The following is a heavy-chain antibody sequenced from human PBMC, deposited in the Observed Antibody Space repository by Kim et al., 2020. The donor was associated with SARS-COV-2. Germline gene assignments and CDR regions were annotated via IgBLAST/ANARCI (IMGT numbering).Heavy chain of an antibody. D-gene: IGHD5-12*01. CDR2: MYNSETT. J-gene: IGHJ3*02. CDR1: GGSIRGNY. CDR3: ARHLGGYSGYDRGLDI. V-gene: IGHV4-59*08. Sequence: SETLSLTCTVSGGSIRGNYWRWIRQPPGKGLEWIGFMYNSETTNYNPSLKSRVTISPEMSTNQFSLRLTSVTAEETAVYYCARHLGGYSGYDRGLDIWGQETLVTVSA.